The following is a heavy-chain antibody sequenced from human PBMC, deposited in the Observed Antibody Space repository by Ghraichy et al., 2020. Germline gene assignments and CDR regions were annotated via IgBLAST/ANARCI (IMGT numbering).Heavy chain of an antibody. V-gene: IGHV4-31*03. Sequence: LSLTCTVSGGSINSGGYYWSWIRQHPGKGLEWIAYIKYSGSTYYNPSLESRITLSPDTSKNQFSLHLSSVTAADTAVYYCARLVDGRVYFDLWGRGTLITVSS. CDR1: GGSINSGGYY. CDR2: IKYSGST. CDR3: ARLVDGRVYFDL. D-gene: IGHD3-9*01. J-gene: IGHJ2*01.